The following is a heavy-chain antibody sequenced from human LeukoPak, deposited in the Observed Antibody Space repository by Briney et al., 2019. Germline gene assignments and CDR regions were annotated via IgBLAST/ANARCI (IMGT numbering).Heavy chain of an antibody. CDR3: AKGRWFGEEELDY. Sequence: GGSLRLSCAASGFTFDDYAMHWVRQAPGKGLEWVSGISWNSGSIGYADSVKGRFAISRDNAKNSLYLQMNSLRAEDTALYYCAKGRWFGEEELDYWGQGTLVTVSS. D-gene: IGHD3-10*01. CDR2: ISWNSGSI. CDR1: GFTFDDYA. V-gene: IGHV3-9*01. J-gene: IGHJ4*02.